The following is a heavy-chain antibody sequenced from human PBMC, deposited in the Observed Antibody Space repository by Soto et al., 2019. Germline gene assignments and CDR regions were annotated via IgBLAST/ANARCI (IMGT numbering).Heavy chain of an antibody. J-gene: IGHJ4*02. CDR2: ISKSDYT. D-gene: IGHD2-2*01. CDR1: GFAFNNYG. CDR3: AREDSIIIPAVSDF. V-gene: IGHV3-21*01. Sequence: GSLRLSCTVSGFAFNNYGINWVRQAPGKGLEWVSSISKSDYTYYSDSVEGRFAISRDNAKSSVSLQMNTLRVEDTAVYYCAREDSIIIPAVSDFWGQGTLVTVSS.